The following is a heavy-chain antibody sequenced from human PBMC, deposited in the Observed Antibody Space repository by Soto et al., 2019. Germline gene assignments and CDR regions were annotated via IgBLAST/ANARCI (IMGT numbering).Heavy chain of an antibody. CDR3: GRGSSSATTSYFDL. CDR1: GYTFTSYA. J-gene: IGHJ2*01. Sequence: QVQVVQSGAEVKKPGASVKVSCKASGYTFTSYAMHWVRQAPGHRLEWMGWINTAKGYTKYSQMFQGRVTIARDTAASTAYLELSSLSSEYTAVYYCGRGSSSATTSYFDLWGRCTLVTVS. CDR2: INTAKGYT. V-gene: IGHV1-3*04. D-gene: IGHD4-17*01.